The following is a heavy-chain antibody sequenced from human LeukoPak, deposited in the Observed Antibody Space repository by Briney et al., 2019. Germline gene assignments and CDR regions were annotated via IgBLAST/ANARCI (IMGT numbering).Heavy chain of an antibody. V-gene: IGHV3-20*04. D-gene: IGHD6-19*01. CDR1: GFTFDDYG. CDR2: INRNGGST. Sequence: GGSLRLSCAASGFTFDDYGMSWVRQAPGKGLEWVCGINRNGGSTGYADSVKGRFTIARDNAKNSLYLQMNRLRSYDTAADYAASDGDIGVACGYFDDWGQGTLVTVSS. J-gene: IGHJ4*01. CDR3: ASDGDIGVACGYFDD.